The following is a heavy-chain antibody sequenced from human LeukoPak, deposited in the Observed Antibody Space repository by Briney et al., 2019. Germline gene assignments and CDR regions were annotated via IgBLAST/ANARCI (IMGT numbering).Heavy chain of an antibody. CDR3: ARDYGVYDYVWGSYRPFDY. D-gene: IGHD3-16*02. CDR1: GGSISSSNW. CDR2: IYHSGST. V-gene: IGHV4-4*02. Sequence: SETLSLTCAVSGGSISSSNWWSWVRQPPVKGLEWIGEIYHSGSTNYNPSLKSRVTISVDKSKNQFSLKLSSVTAADTAVYYCARDYGVYDYVWGSYRPFDYWGQGTLVTVSS. J-gene: IGHJ4*02.